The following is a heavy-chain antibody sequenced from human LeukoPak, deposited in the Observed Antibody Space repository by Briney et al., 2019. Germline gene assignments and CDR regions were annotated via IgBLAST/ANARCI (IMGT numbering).Heavy chain of an antibody. CDR3: AKGNYGDYPLYFDY. J-gene: IGHJ4*02. CDR2: ISYDGSNK. V-gene: IGHV3-30*18. CDR1: GFTFSSYG. Sequence: GRSLRLSCAASGFTFSSYGMHWVRQAPGKGLEWVAVISYDGSNKYYADSVKGRFTISRDNSKNTLCLQMNSLRAVDTAVYYCAKGNYGDYPLYFDYWGQGTLVTASS. D-gene: IGHD4-17*01.